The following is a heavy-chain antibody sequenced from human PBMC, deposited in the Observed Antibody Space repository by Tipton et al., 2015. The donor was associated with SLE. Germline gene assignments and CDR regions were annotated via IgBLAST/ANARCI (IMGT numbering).Heavy chain of an antibody. CDR1: GDNFGGST. CDR2: IIPLLGTP. Sequence: QLVQSGPEVKGRGSSVKVSCKASGDNFGGSTFTWVRQAPGQGLECLGFIIPLLGTPKYAQKFQGRVTITTDESTSTAYMELSSLASDDTAVYYCARSIVATTDFDFWGQGTLVTVSS. V-gene: IGHV1-69*16. J-gene: IGHJ4*02. D-gene: IGHD5-12*01. CDR3: ARSIVATTDFDF.